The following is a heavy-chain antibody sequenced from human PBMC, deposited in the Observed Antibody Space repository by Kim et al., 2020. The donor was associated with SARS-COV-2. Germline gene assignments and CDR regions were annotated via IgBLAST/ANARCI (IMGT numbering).Heavy chain of an antibody. CDR1: GFTFSSYG. V-gene: IGHV3-30*18. J-gene: IGHJ6*02. CDR3: AKDLGLTMVRGVPRYYYYGMDV. CDR2: ISYDGSNK. Sequence: GGSLRLSCAASGFTFSSYGMHWVRQAPGKGLEWVAVISYDGSNKYYADSVKGRFTISRDNSKNTLYLQMNSLRAEDTAVYYCAKDLGLTMVRGVPRYYYYGMDVWGQGTTVTVSS. D-gene: IGHD3-10*01.